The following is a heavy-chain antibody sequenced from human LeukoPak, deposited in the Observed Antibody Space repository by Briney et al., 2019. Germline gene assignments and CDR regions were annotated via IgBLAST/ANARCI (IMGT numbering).Heavy chain of an antibody. D-gene: IGHD1-26*01. Sequence: GGSLRLSCAASGFTFSSYWMHWVRQAPGKGLEWVSVIYSGGSTYYADSVKGRFTISRDNSKNTVYLQMNSLRDEDTAVYYCARNVGYWGQGTLVTVSS. J-gene: IGHJ4*02. CDR1: GFTFSSYW. V-gene: IGHV3-53*01. CDR3: ARNVGY. CDR2: IYSGGST.